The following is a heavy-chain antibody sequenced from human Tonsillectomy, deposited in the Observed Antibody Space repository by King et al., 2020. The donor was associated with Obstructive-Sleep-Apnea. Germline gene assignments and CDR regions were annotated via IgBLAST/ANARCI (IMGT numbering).Heavy chain of an antibody. CDR1: GFTFSTYA. CDR3: ARASPICATHAGAFDI. V-gene: IGHV3-30-3*01. J-gene: IGHJ3*02. CDR2: ISYDASNN. D-gene: IGHD2-15*01. Sequence: VQLVESGGGVVQPGRSLRLSCAASGFTFSTYAVHWVRQAPGKGLEWVAFISYDASNNHYADSVKGRFTISRDNSKNTVYLQVNSLRPEDTAVYYCARASPICATHAGAFDIWGQGTMVTVSS.